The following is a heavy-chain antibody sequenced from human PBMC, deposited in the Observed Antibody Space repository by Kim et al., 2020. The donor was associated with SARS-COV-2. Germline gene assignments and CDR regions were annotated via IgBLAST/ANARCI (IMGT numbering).Heavy chain of an antibody. V-gene: IGHV4-39*01. CDR3: ARLNYYDSSGYYEFDY. Sequence: PRGRVTNSLDTSKNQFSLKLSSVTAADTAVYYCARLNYYDSSGYYEFDYWGQGTLVTVSS. J-gene: IGHJ4*02. D-gene: IGHD3-22*01.